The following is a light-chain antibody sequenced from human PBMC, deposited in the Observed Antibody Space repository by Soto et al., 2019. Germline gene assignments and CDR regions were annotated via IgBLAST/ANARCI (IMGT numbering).Light chain of an antibody. J-gene: IGKJ5*01. Sequence: EIVLTQSPGTLSLSPGERATLSCRASQSVRSGYLAWYQQKPGQPPRLLIYDASSRATGIPDRFSGSGSGTDFTLTISRLEAEDFAVYYCQQYGSSPPITFGQGTRLEIK. CDR1: QSVRSGY. CDR2: DAS. V-gene: IGKV3-20*01. CDR3: QQYGSSPPIT.